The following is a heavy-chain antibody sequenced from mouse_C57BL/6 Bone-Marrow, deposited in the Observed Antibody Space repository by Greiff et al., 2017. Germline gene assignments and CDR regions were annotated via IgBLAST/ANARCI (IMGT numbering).Heavy chain of an antibody. V-gene: IGHV3-6*01. Sequence: VQLQQSGPGLVKPSQSLSLTCSVTGYSITSGYYWNWIRQFPGNKLEWMGYISYDGSNNYNPSLKNRISITRDTSKNQFFLKLNSVTTEDTATYYCARTPLLYYAMDYWGQGTSVTVSS. CDR2: ISYDGSN. CDR1: GYSITSGYY. D-gene: IGHD2-1*01. CDR3: ARTPLLYYAMDY. J-gene: IGHJ4*01.